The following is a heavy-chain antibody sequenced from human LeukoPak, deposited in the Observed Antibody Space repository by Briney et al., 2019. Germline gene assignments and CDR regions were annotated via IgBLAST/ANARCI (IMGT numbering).Heavy chain of an antibody. J-gene: IGHJ4*02. CDR1: GFTFSSYS. CDR2: ISSSSSYI. CDR3: ARGRGEFFGDRMLGDY. D-gene: IGHD3-10*01. V-gene: IGHV3-21*01. Sequence: GRSLRLSCAASGFTFSSYSMNWVRQAPGKGLEWVSSISSSSSYIYYADSVKGRFTISRDNAKNSLYLQMNSLRAEDTAVYYCARGRGEFFGDRMLGDYWGQGTLVTVSS.